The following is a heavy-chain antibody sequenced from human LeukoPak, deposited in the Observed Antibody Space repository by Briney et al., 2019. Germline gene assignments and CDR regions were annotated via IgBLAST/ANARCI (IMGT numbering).Heavy chain of an antibody. CDR2: ISSSIYI. Sequence: GGSLRLSCAASGFTFSSYSMNWVRQAPRKGLEWVSSISSSIYIYYADSVKGRFTISRDNAQNSLYLQMNGLRAEDTAVYYCAREVPAVPTQYYFDYWGEGTLVTASS. D-gene: IGHD2-2*01. J-gene: IGHJ4*02. V-gene: IGHV3-21*01. CDR3: AREVPAVPTQYYFDY. CDR1: GFTFSSYS.